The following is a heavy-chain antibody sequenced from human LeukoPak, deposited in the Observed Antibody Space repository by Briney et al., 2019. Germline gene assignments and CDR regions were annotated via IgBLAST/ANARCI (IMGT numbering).Heavy chain of an antibody. Sequence: GGSLRLSCAASGFTFDDYAMHWVRQAPGKGPEWVSLISWDGGSTYYADSVKGRFTISRDNSKNSLYLQMNSLRAEDTALYYCAKDDNDSSGYYGLVDYWGQGTLVTVSS. V-gene: IGHV3-43D*03. CDR3: AKDDNDSSGYYGLVDY. D-gene: IGHD3-22*01. CDR2: ISWDGGST. CDR1: GFTFDDYA. J-gene: IGHJ4*02.